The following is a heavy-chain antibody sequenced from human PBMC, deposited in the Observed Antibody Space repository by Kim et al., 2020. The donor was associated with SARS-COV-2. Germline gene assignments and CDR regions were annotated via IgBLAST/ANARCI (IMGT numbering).Heavy chain of an antibody. CDR3: ARVSYSSGWYTPDAFDI. Sequence: ASVKVSCKASGYTFTSYAMHWVRQAPGQRLEWMGWINAGNGNTKYSQKFQGRVTITRDTSASTAYMELSSLRSEDTAVYYCARVSYSSGWYTPDAFDIWGQGTMVTVSS. CDR1: GYTFTSYA. CDR2: INAGNGNT. D-gene: IGHD6-19*01. J-gene: IGHJ3*02. V-gene: IGHV1-3*01.